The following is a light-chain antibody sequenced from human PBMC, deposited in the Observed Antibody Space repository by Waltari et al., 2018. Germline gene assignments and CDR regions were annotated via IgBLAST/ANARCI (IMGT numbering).Light chain of an antibody. J-gene: IGKJ2*01. CDR1: QSVRNN. V-gene: IGKV3-15*01. Sequence: EIVLTQSPATLSLSPGERATLSCRASQSVRNNLTWYQQRPGQGPRILIYNTFNRATGIPARFSGSGSGTEFTLTISSLQSEDFAVYYCQQYNNWPPEYTFGQGTKLEIK. CDR2: NTF. CDR3: QQYNNWPPEYT.